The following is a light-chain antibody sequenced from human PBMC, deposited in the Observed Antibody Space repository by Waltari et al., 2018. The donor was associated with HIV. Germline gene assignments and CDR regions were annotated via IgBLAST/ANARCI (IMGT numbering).Light chain of an antibody. CDR2: LDF. CDR1: NIGRES. CDR3: QVWDSSSDQPV. Sequence: SYVLTQPPSLSVAPGETATITCWGDNIGRESVHWYQQKPGQAPLLVISLDFDRPSGIPERFSGSNSGNTATLTITRVESGDEADYFCQVWDSSSDQPVFGAGTKVTVL. V-gene: IGLV3-21*01. J-gene: IGLJ1*01.